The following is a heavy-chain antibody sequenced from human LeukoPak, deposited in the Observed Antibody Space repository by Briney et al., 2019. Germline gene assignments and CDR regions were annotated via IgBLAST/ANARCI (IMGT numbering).Heavy chain of an antibody. CDR2: IYYSGST. Sequence: SETLSLTCTVSGGSISSGDYYWSWIRQPPGKGLEWIGYIYYSGSTYYNPSLKSRVTISVDTSKNQFSLKLSSVTAADTAVYYCARGHGDYVDYYYYYYMDVWGKGTTVTVSS. D-gene: IGHD4-17*01. J-gene: IGHJ6*03. CDR3: ARGHGDYVDYYYYYYMDV. V-gene: IGHV4-30-4*08. CDR1: GGSISSGDYY.